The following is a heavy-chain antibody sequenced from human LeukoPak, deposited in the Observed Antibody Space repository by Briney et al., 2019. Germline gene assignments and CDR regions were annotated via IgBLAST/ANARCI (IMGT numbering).Heavy chain of an antibody. CDR1: GYTFTSYD. V-gene: IGHV1-8*01. CDR2: MNPNSGNT. CDR3: ARGSRVYYYDTFDY. Sequence: ASVKVSCKASGYTFTSYDINWVRQATGQGLERMGWMNPNSGNTGYAQKFQGRVTMTRNTSISTAYMELSSLRSEDTAVYYCARGSRVYYYDTFDYWGQGTLVTVSS. D-gene: IGHD3-22*01. J-gene: IGHJ4*02.